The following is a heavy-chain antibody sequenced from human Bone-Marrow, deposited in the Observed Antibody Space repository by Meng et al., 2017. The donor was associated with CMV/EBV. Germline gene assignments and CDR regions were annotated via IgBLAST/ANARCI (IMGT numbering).Heavy chain of an antibody. CDR3: ARERCSSTSCYGIDAFDI. V-gene: IGHV1-18*01. Sequence: ASVKVSCKASGGTFSSYAISWVRQAPGQGLEWMGWISAYNGNTNYAQKLQSRVTMTTDTSTSTAYMELRSLRSDDTAVYYCARERCSSTSCYGIDAFDIWGQGTMVTVSS. D-gene: IGHD2-2*01. CDR2: ISAYNGNT. J-gene: IGHJ3*02. CDR1: GGTFSSYA.